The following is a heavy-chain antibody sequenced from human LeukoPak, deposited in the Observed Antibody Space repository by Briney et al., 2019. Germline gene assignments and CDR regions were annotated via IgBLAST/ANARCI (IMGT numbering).Heavy chain of an antibody. CDR1: GFTFSSYS. V-gene: IGHV3-21*01. J-gene: IGHJ3*02. CDR3: ARPYCSSTSCPAGDAFDI. Sequence: GGSLRLSCAASGFTFSSYSMNWVRQAPGKGLEWVSSISSSSSYIYYADSVKGRFTISRDNAKNSLYLQMNSLRAEDTAVYYCARPYCSSTSCPAGDAFDIWGQGTTVTVSS. D-gene: IGHD2-2*01. CDR2: ISSSSSYI.